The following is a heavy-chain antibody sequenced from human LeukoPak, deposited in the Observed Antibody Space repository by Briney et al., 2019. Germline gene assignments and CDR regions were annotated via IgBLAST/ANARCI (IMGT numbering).Heavy chain of an antibody. CDR3: ARRAKYDYVWGSYRSPFDY. J-gene: IGHJ4*02. V-gene: IGHV4-38-2*02. CDR1: GSSISGGYY. CDR2: LFHSGNT. Sequence: PSETLSLTCTVSGSSISGGYYWGWIRQPPGKGLEWIASLFHSGNTYYNPSLKSRVTISVDTSKNQFSLKLSSVTAADTAVYYCARRAKYDYVWGSYRSPFDYWGQGTLVTVSS. D-gene: IGHD3-16*02.